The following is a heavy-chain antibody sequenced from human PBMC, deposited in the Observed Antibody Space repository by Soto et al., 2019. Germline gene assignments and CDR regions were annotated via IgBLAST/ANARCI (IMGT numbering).Heavy chain of an antibody. CDR1: GFIFSSYG. Sequence: QVQLVESGGGVVQPGGSLRLSCAPSGFIFSSYGMHWVRQAPGKGLEWVAVIRYDGSKTYYEDSVKGRFTISRDNSKNTLYVQMNSLRAEDTAVYYCARVKQGRGGYDSPFDYWGQGTLVTVAS. CDR3: ARVKQGRGGYDSPFDY. CDR2: IRYDGSKT. J-gene: IGHJ4*02. V-gene: IGHV3-33*01. D-gene: IGHD3-3*01.